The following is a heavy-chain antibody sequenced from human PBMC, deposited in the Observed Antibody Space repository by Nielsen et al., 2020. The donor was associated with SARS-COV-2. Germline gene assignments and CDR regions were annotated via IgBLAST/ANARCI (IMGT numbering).Heavy chain of an antibody. Sequence: SETLSLTCTVSGGSISSYYWSWIRQSPGKGLEWIGYVYDTGRPIHNPSLKSRVTISLDASRNQFSLKLTSVTAADTAVYYCVRIDMATISVDYWGRGTLVTVSS. CDR1: GGSISSYY. J-gene: IGHJ4*02. CDR2: VYDTGRP. CDR3: VRIDMATISVDY. D-gene: IGHD5-24*01. V-gene: IGHV4-59*01.